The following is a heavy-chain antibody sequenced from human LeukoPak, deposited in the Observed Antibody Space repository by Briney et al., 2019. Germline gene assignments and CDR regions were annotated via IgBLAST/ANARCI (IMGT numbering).Heavy chain of an antibody. CDR3: ARDGYCSGGSCYSGGTSPIDY. D-gene: IGHD2-15*01. CDR1: GFTFSGYY. V-gene: IGHV3-11*04. Sequence: GGSLRLSCAASGFTFSGYYMSWIRQAPGKGLEWVSDISSSGSTIYYADSVKGRFTISRDNAKNSLYLQMNSLRAEDTAVYYCARDGYCSGGSCYSGGTSPIDYWGQGTLVTVSS. CDR2: ISSSGSTI. J-gene: IGHJ4*02.